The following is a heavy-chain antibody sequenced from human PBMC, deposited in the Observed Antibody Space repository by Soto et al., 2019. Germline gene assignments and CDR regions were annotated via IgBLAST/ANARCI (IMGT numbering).Heavy chain of an antibody. V-gene: IGHV1-18*04. CDR3: ARDFYPVDYFFDY. D-gene: IGHD2-21*01. J-gene: IGHJ4*02. Sequence: GASVKVSCKASGYTFTNHGISWVRQAPGQGLEWVGWVSGYNDKTKSAQKFQGRVTMTTDTSTSTAYMELRSLRSDDTAAYYCARDFYPVDYFFDYWGQGTLVNVSS. CDR2: VSGYNDKT. CDR1: GYTFTNHG.